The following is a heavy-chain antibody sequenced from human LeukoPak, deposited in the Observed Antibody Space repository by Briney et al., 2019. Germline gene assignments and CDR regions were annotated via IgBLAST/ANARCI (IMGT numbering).Heavy chain of an antibody. J-gene: IGHJ4*02. D-gene: IGHD3-10*01. CDR2: VSYSGST. V-gene: IGHV4-61*08. Sequence: SETLSLTCTVSGGSISSGGYYWSWIRQHPGKGLEWIGSVSYSGSTNYNPSLKTRVTISVDTSKIQFSLKVGSVAAADTAVYYCARDRPYYFGSGNYYSFDIWGQGTLVTVSS. CDR3: ARDRPYYFGSGNYYSFDI. CDR1: GGSISSGGYY.